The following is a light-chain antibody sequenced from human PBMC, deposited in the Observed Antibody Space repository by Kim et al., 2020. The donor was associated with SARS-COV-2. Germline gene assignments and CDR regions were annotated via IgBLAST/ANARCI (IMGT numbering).Light chain of an antibody. J-gene: IGKJ5*01. Sequence: SPGERATRSCRASQSISHNYLAWYQPKPGQAPRLLIYAASSRATGIPDRFSGSGSGTDFTLTISRLEPESFAVYYCQQYATAPLTFGQGTRLEIK. CDR1: QSISHNY. CDR2: AAS. CDR3: QQYATAPLT. V-gene: IGKV3-20*01.